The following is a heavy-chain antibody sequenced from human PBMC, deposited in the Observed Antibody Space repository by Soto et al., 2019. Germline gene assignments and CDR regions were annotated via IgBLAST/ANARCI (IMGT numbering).Heavy chain of an antibody. CDR3: ARAYSGSYFDY. Sequence: QVQLVESGGGVVQPGRSLRLSCAASGFTFSSYGMHWVRQAPGKGLEWVAVIWYDGSNKYYADSVKGRFTISRDNSKNTLYLQMNSLRAEDTAVYCCARAYSGSYFDYWGQGTLVTVSS. J-gene: IGHJ4*02. CDR2: IWYDGSNK. D-gene: IGHD1-26*01. V-gene: IGHV3-33*01. CDR1: GFTFSSYG.